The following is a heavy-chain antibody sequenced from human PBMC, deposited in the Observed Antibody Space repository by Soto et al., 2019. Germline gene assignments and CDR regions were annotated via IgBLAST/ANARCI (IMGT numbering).Heavy chain of an antibody. D-gene: IGHD2-21*02. V-gene: IGHV3-30*18. CDR1: GFTFSSYG. Sequence: QVQLVESGGGVVQPGRSLRLSCAASGFTFSSYGMHWVRQAPGKGLEWVAVISYDGSNKYYADSVKGRFTISRDNSKNTLYLQMNSLRAEDTAVYYCAKDYGGNSPCFDYWGQGTLVTVSS. J-gene: IGHJ4*02. CDR3: AKDYGGNSPCFDY. CDR2: ISYDGSNK.